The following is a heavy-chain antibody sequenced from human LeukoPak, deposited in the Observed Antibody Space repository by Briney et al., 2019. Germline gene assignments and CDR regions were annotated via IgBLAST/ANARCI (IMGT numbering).Heavy chain of an antibody. CDR2: ISSSSRTI. CDR3: ARLDSYDSSFHY. V-gene: IGHV3-48*02. CDR1: GFTFSSYS. D-gene: IGHD3-22*01. Sequence: PGGSLRLSCAASGFTFSSYSMNWVRQAPGKGLEWVSYISSSSRTIYYADSVKGRFTISGDNAKNSLYLQMNSLRDEDTAVYYCARLDSYDSSFHYWGQGTLVTVSS. J-gene: IGHJ4*02.